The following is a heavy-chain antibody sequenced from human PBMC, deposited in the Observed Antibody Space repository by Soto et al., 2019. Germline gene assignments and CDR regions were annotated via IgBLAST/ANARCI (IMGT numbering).Heavy chain of an antibody. D-gene: IGHD6-13*01. CDR3: AREGGAGGSWYSGGSGELGY. Sequence: QVQLVESGGGVVQPGRSLRLSCAASGFTFSSYAMHWVRQAPGKGLEWVAVISYDGSNKYYADSVKGRFTISRDNSKNTMYLQKNSLRGEDTAEYYCAREGGAGGSWYSGGSGELGYWGQGTLVTVSS. CDR2: ISYDGSNK. V-gene: IGHV3-30-3*01. CDR1: GFTFSSYA. J-gene: IGHJ4*02.